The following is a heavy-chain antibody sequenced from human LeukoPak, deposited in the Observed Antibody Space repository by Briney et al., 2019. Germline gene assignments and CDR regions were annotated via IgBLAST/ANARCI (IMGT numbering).Heavy chain of an antibody. D-gene: IGHD6-13*01. J-gene: IGHJ6*02. Sequence: ASVRVSCKASGDTFTIYGISWVRQGPGEGLERVGWISAYNGITNYAQKLQGRVTMTRNTSIRTAYMELSSLRSEDTAVYYCARGRAAAGIYYYYGMDVWGQGTTVTVSS. CDR2: ISAYNGIT. CDR1: GDTFTIYG. CDR3: ARGRAAAGIYYYYGMDV. V-gene: IGHV1-18*01.